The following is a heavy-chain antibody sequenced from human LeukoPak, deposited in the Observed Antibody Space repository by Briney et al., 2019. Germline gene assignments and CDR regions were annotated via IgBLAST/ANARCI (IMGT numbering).Heavy chain of an antibody. J-gene: IGHJ6*02. Sequence: SETLSLTCTVSGGSISSYYWSWIRQPPGKGLEWIGYIYYSGSTNYNPSLKSRVTISVDTSKNQFSLKLSSVTAADTAVYYCAGPYYYGMDVWGQGTTVTVPS. CDR3: AGPYYYGMDV. V-gene: IGHV4-59*01. CDR2: IYYSGST. CDR1: GGSISSYY.